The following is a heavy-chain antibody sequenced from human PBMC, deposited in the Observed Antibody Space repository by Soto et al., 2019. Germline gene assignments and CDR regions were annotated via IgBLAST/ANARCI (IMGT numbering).Heavy chain of an antibody. J-gene: IGHJ6*02. CDR3: ARGGSALGQDYYYVMDV. Sequence: GGSLRLSCAASGFTFSSYAMHWVRQASGKGLEWVAVISYDGSNKYYADSVKGRFTISRDNSKNTLYLQMNSLRAEDTAVYYCARGGSALGQDYYYVMDVWGQGTTVTVSS. V-gene: IGHV3-30-3*01. CDR1: GFTFSSYA. CDR2: ISYDGSNK. D-gene: IGHD3-10*01.